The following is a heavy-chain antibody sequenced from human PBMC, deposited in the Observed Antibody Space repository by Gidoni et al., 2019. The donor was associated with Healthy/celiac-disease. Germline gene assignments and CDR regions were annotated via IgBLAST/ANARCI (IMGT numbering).Heavy chain of an antibody. CDR2: INWNGGST. CDR3: ARYYYDSSGYGAYFDY. D-gene: IGHD3-22*01. CDR1: GFTFVDYG. V-gene: IGHV3-20*01. Sequence: EVQLVASGGGVFRPGGSLRLSCAASGFTFVDYGMSWVRQAPGKGLEWVSGINWNGGSTGYADSVKGRFTISRDNAKNSLYLQMNSLRAEDTALYHCARYYYDSSGYGAYFDYWGQGTLVTVSS. J-gene: IGHJ4*02.